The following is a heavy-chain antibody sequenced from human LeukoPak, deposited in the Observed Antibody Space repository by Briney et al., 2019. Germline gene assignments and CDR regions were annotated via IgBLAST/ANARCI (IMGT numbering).Heavy chain of an antibody. CDR3: ARRVTTVKGDFDY. D-gene: IGHD4-11*01. CDR1: GYSFTNYW. J-gene: IGHJ4*02. V-gene: IGHV5-51*01. CDR2: IYPGDSDT. Sequence: GESLKISCKGSGYSFTNYWIGWVRQVPGKGLEWMGIIYPGDSDTRYSPSFQGQVTISADKSISTAYLQWSSLKASDTAMYYCARRVTTVKGDFDYWGQGTLVTVSS.